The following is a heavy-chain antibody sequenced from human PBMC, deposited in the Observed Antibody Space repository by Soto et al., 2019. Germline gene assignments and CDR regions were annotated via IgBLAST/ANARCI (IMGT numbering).Heavy chain of an antibody. J-gene: IGHJ5*02. CDR2: IYWNDDK. CDR3: AHRQGQGHLLVRRQVDWFDP. V-gene: IGHV2-5*01. CDR1: GFLLSTSGVG. D-gene: IGHD2-2*01. Sequence: QITLKEAGPTLVKPTQTLTLTCTFSGFLLSTSGVGVGWIRQPPGKALEWLALIYWNDDKGYSQSLKSRLTITKNTTKKQVVLTKTNMDPVETATYYCAHRQGQGHLLVRRQVDWFDPWGQGTLVTVSS.